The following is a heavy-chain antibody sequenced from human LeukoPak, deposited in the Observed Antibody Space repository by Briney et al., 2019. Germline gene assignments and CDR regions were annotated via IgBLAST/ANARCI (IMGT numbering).Heavy chain of an antibody. CDR1: GYTFTSYY. Sequence: ASVKVSCKASGYTFTSYYMHWVRQAPGQGLEWVGIINPSGGSTSYAQKFQGRVTMTRDTSTSTVYMELSSLRSEDTAVYYCARDSGGDYAAGYYYYGMDVWGQGTTVTVSS. CDR2: INPSGGST. CDR3: ARDSGGDYAAGYYYYGMDV. J-gene: IGHJ6*02. V-gene: IGHV1-46*01. D-gene: IGHD4-17*01.